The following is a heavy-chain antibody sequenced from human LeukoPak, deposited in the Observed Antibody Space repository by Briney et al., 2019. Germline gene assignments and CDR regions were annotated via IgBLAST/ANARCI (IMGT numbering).Heavy chain of an antibody. V-gene: IGHV4-59*01. CDR3: ARMGGVGNPFDY. Sequence: SETLSLTCTVSSGSISIFYWSCIRHPPGKGLECIGYMYYSGRTDYNPSLKSRVNISIDTSKNQFSLKLSAVTAADTAEYYCARMGGVGNPFDYWGQGTLVTVSS. J-gene: IGHJ4*02. CDR1: SGSISIFY. CDR2: MYYSGRT. D-gene: IGHD4-23*01.